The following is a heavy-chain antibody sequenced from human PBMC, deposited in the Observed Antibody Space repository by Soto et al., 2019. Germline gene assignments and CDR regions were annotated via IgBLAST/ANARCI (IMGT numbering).Heavy chain of an antibody. V-gene: IGHV4-39*01. Sequence: SETLSLTCTVSGGSISSSSYYWGWIRQPPGKGLEWIGSIYYSGSTYYNPSLKSRVTISVDTSKNQFSRKLSSVTAADTAVYYCATFLTGTTNAFDIWGQGTMVTVSS. CDR1: GGSISSSSYY. CDR3: ATFLTGTTNAFDI. D-gene: IGHD1-7*01. CDR2: IYYSGST. J-gene: IGHJ3*02.